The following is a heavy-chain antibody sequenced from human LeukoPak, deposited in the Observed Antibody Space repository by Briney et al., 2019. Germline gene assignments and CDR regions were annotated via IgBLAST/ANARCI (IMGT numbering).Heavy chain of an antibody. Sequence: PSETLSLTCTVSGGSISSYQWNWIRQPAGKGLEWIGRIFISGSTNYNPSLKSRVTMSVDTSKNQFSLKLSSVTAADTAVYYCARVYSSGWYYAFDIWGQGTMVTVSS. V-gene: IGHV4-4*07. CDR1: GGSISSYQ. CDR2: IFISGST. J-gene: IGHJ3*02. D-gene: IGHD6-13*01. CDR3: ARVYSSGWYYAFDI.